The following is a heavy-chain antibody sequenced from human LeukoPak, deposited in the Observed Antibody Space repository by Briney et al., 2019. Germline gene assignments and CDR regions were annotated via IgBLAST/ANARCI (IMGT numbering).Heavy chain of an antibody. V-gene: IGHV4-31*03. CDR3: ARGVDCSSTSCPYNWFDP. CDR2: IYYSGGT. J-gene: IGHJ5*02. CDR1: GGSISSGGYY. Sequence: SQTLSLTCTVSGGSISSGGYYWSWIRQHPGKGLEWIGYIYYSGGTYYNPSLKSRVTISVDTSKNQFSLKLSSVTAADTAVYYCARGVDCSSTSCPYNWFDPWGQGTLVTVSS. D-gene: IGHD2-2*01.